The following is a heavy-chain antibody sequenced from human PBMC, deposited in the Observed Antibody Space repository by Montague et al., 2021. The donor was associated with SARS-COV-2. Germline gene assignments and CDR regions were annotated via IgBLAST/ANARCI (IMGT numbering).Heavy chain of an antibody. CDR2: MWYDGGDK. CDR1: GFTLSNYG. V-gene: IGHV3-33*01. Sequence: SLRLSCAASGFTLSNYGIHWVRQAPGKGLEWVAVMWYDGGDKYYADSAKGRFTMSRDKSKNAVYLQMSSLRVEDTAVYYCAREYDTNGYYYYGMDVWGQGTTVTVSS. CDR3: AREYDTNGYYYYGMDV. J-gene: IGHJ6*02. D-gene: IGHD2-8*01.